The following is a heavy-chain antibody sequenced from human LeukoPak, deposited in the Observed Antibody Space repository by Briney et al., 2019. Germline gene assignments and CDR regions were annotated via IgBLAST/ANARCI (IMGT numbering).Heavy chain of an antibody. CDR3: AREEDCSGGSCYSGAFDI. Sequence: ASVKVSCKASGYTFTGYYMHWVRQAPGQGLEWMGWINPSSGGTNYAQKFQGRVTMTRDTSISTAYMELSRLRSDDTAVYYCAREEDCSGGSCYSGAFDIWGQGTMVTVSS. V-gene: IGHV1-2*02. CDR2: INPSSGGT. J-gene: IGHJ3*02. CDR1: GYTFTGYY. D-gene: IGHD2-15*01.